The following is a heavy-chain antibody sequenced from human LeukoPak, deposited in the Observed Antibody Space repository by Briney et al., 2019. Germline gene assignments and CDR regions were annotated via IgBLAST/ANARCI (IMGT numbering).Heavy chain of an antibody. Sequence: ASMKVSCKASGGTFSSYTISWVRQAPGQGLEWMGRIIPILGIANYAQKFQGRVTITADKSTSTAYMELSSLRSEDTAVYYCARMRDPGPFDIWGQGTMVTVSS. CDR3: ARMRDPGPFDI. V-gene: IGHV1-69*02. CDR2: IIPILGIA. CDR1: GGTFSSYT. J-gene: IGHJ3*02.